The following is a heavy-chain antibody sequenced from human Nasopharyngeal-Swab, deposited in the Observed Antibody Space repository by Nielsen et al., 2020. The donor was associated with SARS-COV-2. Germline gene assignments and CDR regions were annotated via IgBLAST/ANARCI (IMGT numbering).Heavy chain of an antibody. CDR1: GFTFSNYA. Sequence: SLKLSCAASGFTFSNYAMSWVRQAPGKGLEWVSSISVSVGSTYYADSVKGRFTISRDNSKNTLSLQMNSLRAEDTAVYYCAKDGEEQQLVRYFQHWGQGTLVTVSS. D-gene: IGHD6-13*01. CDR2: ISVSVGST. CDR3: AKDGEEQQLVRYFQH. J-gene: IGHJ1*01. V-gene: IGHV3-23*01.